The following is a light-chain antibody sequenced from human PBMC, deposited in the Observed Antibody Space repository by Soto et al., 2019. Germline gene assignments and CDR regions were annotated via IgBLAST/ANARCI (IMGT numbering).Light chain of an antibody. CDR3: QQYDNLPLT. Sequence: DIQMTQSPSSLSASVGDRVTITCQASQDISNYLNWYQQKPGKAPKLLIYDASNLETGVPSRFSGSGSGTDFTLPIRSLQSEFIATYYSQQYDNLPLTFGPGTKVDIK. V-gene: IGKV1-33*01. CDR1: QDISNY. CDR2: DAS. J-gene: IGKJ3*01.